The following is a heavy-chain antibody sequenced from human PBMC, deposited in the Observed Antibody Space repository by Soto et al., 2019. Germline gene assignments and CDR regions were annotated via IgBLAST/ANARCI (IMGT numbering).Heavy chain of an antibody. D-gene: IGHD3-3*01. CDR2: IYYSGNT. CDR1: GGSISSSSYY. Sequence: QLQLQESGPGLVKPSETLSLTCTVSGGSISSSSYYWGWIRQPPGKGLEWIGSIYYSGNTYYNPSLKSRVTISVDKSKNKYSLKLRSVTAAAPAVYYCARHSTIFGVVIILDWFDPWGQGTLVTVSS. CDR3: ARHSTIFGVVIILDWFDP. J-gene: IGHJ5*02. V-gene: IGHV4-39*01.